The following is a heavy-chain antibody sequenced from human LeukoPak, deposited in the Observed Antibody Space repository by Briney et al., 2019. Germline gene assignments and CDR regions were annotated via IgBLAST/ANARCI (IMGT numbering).Heavy chain of an antibody. CDR2: IKEDGSEK. CDR3: ARGVIIRGRLDP. V-gene: IGHV3-7*01. D-gene: IGHD3-16*02. Sequence: GGSLRLSCAASGFTFSSQWMSWVRQAPGKGLEWVANIKEDGSEKYYVESVKGRFTISRDNAKNSLYLQMSSLRAEDTAVYYCARGVIIRGRLDPWGQGTLVTVSS. CDR1: GFTFSSQW. J-gene: IGHJ5*02.